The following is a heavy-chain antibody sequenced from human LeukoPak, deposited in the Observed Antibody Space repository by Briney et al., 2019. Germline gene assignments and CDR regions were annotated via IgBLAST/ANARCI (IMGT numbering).Heavy chain of an antibody. CDR3: ARGSHQDYFGSMTYLFDY. J-gene: IGHJ4*02. V-gene: IGHV3-30*04. D-gene: IGHD3-10*01. CDR1: GFTFSSYT. CDR2: ISHDGRNK. Sequence: AGSLRLSCAASGFTFSSYTIHWVRQAPGKGLEWVTLISHDGRNKNYADSVKGQFTISRDNSKKTLYLEVNSLRPEDTAVYYCARGSHQDYFGSMTYLFDYWGQGILVTVSS.